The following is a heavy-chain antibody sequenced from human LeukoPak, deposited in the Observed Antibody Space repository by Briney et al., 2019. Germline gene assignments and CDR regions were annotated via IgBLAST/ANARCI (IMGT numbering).Heavy chain of an antibody. CDR3: AKALDYGDLIDY. CDR1: GFTFSSYG. J-gene: IGHJ4*02. D-gene: IGHD4-17*01. V-gene: IGHV3-30*18. CDR2: ISYDGSNK. Sequence: PGGSLRLSCAASGFTFSSYGIHWVRQAPGKGLEWVAVISYDGSNKYYADSVKGRFTISRDNSKNTLYLQMNSLRAEDTAVYYCAKALDYGDLIDYWGQGTLVTVSS.